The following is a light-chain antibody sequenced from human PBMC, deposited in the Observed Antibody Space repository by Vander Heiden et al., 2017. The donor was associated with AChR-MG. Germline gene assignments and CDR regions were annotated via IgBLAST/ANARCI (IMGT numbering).Light chain of an antibody. V-gene: IGKV3-20*01. Sequence: EIGLTQSPGTLSLSPGERATLSCRASQSVSSSYLAWYQQRPGQAPRLLISGTSSRATGIPDRFSGGGSGTDFTLTISRLEPEDFAVYFCQQDGSSPYTFGQGTKLEIK. J-gene: IGKJ2*01. CDR1: QSVSSSY. CDR3: QQDGSSPYT. CDR2: GTS.